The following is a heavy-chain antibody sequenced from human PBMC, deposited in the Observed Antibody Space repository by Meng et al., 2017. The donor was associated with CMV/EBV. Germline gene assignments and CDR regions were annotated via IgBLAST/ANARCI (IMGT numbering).Heavy chain of an antibody. CDR2: IYYSGST. D-gene: IGHD3-22*01. V-gene: IGHV4-39*07. CDR1: GGSISSSSYY. Sequence: QLQLRGAGPGLVKPSETLSLTCTVSGGSISSSSYYWGWIRQPPGKGLEWIGSIYYSGSTYYNPSFKSRVTISVDTSKNQFSLKLSSVTAADTAVYYCARGVVTMIVVYDPWGQGTLVTVAS. CDR3: ARGVVTMIVVYDP. J-gene: IGHJ5*02.